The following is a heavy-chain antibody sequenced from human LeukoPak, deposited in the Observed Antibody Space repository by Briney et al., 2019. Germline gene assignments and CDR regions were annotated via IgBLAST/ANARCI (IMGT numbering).Heavy chain of an antibody. V-gene: IGHV4-39*07. D-gene: IGHD6-19*01. J-gene: IGHJ3*02. CDR2: IYYSGST. CDR1: GGSISSSSYY. Sequence: PSETLSLSCTVSGGSISSSSYYWGWIRQPPGKGLEWIGSIYYSGSTYYNPSLKSRVTISVDTSKNQFSLKLSSVTAADTAVYYCAIRYSSGWSRLGGAFDIWGQGTMVTVSS. CDR3: AIRYSSGWSRLGGAFDI.